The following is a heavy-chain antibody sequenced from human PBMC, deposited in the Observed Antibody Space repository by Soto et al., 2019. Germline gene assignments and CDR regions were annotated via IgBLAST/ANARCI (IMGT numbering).Heavy chain of an antibody. Sequence: EVQLVESGGGLVQPGGSLRLSCAASGFTFSSYAMQWVRQAPGKGLEYVSAISSNGGSTYYENSVKGSSTISRDNSKNTLYLQMGSLRPEDMAVYYCARMGRGERNYNYGMDVWGPGTTVTVSS. D-gene: IGHD3-16*01. CDR3: ARMGRGERNYNYGMDV. CDR2: ISSNGGST. V-gene: IGHV3-64*01. CDR1: GFTFSSYA. J-gene: IGHJ6*02.